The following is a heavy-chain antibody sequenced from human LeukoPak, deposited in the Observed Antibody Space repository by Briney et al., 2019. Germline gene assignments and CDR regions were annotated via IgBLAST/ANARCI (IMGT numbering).Heavy chain of an antibody. Sequence: GGSPRLSCTASGFTFSSYGMHWVRQAPGKGLEWVAVIWYDGSKKYYADSVKGRFTISRDNSKNTLYLQMNSLRAEDTAVYYCASHYDTSGYHYFDFRGQGTLVTVSS. V-gene: IGHV3-33*01. CDR1: GFTFSSYG. CDR3: ASHYDTSGYHYFDF. CDR2: IWYDGSKK. J-gene: IGHJ4*02. D-gene: IGHD3-22*01.